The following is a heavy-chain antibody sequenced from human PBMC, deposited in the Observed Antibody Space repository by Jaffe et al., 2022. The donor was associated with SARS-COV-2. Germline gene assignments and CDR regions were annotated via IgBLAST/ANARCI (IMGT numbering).Heavy chain of an antibody. D-gene: IGHD4-17*01. J-gene: IGHJ4*02. CDR1: GGTFSSYA. CDR2: IIPIFGTA. CDR3: ARGSDSGYNQLSYYGDTTSFDY. Sequence: QVQLVQSGAEVKKPGSSVKVSCKASGGTFSSYAISWVRQAPGQGLEWMGGIIPIFGTANYAQKFQGRVTITADESTSTAYMELSSLRSEDTAVYYCARGSDSGYNQLSYYGDTTSFDYWGQGTLVTVSS. V-gene: IGHV1-69*01.